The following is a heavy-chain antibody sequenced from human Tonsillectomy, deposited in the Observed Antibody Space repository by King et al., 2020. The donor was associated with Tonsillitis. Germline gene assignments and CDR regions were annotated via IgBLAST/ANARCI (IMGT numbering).Heavy chain of an antibody. V-gene: IGHV3-23*04. J-gene: IGHJ5*02. D-gene: IGHD5-12*01. CDR3: AKAPGYSAYA. CDR1: GFTFSTYA. Sequence: VQLVESGGGLVQPGGSLRLSCAASGFTFSTYAMSWVRQAPGKGLEWVSGISGRGGSTNYADSVKGRFTVSRNTSNNTLYLRMSSLRAEDTAVYYCAKAPGYSAYAWGQGTLVTVSS. CDR2: ISGRGGST.